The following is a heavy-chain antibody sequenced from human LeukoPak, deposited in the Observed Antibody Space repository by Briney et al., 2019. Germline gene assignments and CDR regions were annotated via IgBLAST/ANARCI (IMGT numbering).Heavy chain of an antibody. Sequence: PGGSLRLSCVASGFSFSTYWMHWVRQAPGKGLEWVSRINGDGSSTSYADSVKGRFTISRDNAKNTVYLQMNSLRVEDTAVYYCIRDFGPVGATNAFDIWGQGTMVTVSS. CDR3: IRDFGPVGATNAFDI. J-gene: IGHJ3*02. CDR2: INGDGSST. D-gene: IGHD1-26*01. V-gene: IGHV3-74*01. CDR1: GFSFSTYW.